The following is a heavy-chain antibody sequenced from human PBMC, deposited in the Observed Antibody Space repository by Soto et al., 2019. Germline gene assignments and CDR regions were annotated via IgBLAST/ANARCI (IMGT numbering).Heavy chain of an antibody. J-gene: IGHJ4*02. D-gene: IGHD6-13*01. CDR1: CGSFSGYY. Sequence: PSETLSLTCAVYCGSFSGYYWTWIRQPPGKGLEWIGEINDSGGTDYNPSLKSRATISLDTSKNQLSLKLSSVTAADTAVYYCARGRKGFSSSCYVDWGQGTLVTVSS. V-gene: IGHV4-34*01. CDR3: ARGRKGFSSSCYVD. CDR2: INDSGGT.